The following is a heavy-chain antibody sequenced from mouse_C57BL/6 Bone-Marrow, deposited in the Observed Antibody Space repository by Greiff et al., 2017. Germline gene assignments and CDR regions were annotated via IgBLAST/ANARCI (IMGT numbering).Heavy chain of an antibody. J-gene: IGHJ2*01. D-gene: IGHD1-1*02. CDR2: IDPSDSYT. V-gene: IGHV1-69*01. CDR1: GYTFTSYW. CDR3: AREGSMASYYFDY. Sequence: QVQLKHPGAELVMPGASVKLSCKASGYTFTSYWMHWVKQRPGQGLEWIGEIDPSDSYTNYNQKFKGKSTLTVDKSSSTAYMQLSSLTSEDSAVYYCAREGSMASYYFDYWGQGTTLTVSS.